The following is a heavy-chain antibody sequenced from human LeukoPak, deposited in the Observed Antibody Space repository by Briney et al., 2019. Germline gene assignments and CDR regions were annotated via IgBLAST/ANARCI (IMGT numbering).Heavy chain of an antibody. CDR1: GFTFDDYG. Sequence: GGSLRLSCAASGFTFDDYGMSWVRQAPGKGLEWVSAISGSGGSTYYADSVKGRFTISRDNSKNTLYLQMNSLRAEDTAVYYCAKDGGIPYYYGSGSSFDYWGQGTLVTVSS. D-gene: IGHD3-10*01. V-gene: IGHV3-23*01. J-gene: IGHJ4*02. CDR3: AKDGGIPYYYGSGSSFDY. CDR2: ISGSGGST.